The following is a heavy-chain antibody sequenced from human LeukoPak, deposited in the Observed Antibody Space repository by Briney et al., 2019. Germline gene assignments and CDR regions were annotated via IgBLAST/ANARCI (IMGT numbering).Heavy chain of an antibody. V-gene: IGHV5-51*01. CDR2: IYPGDSDP. Sequence: GESLKISCKGSGYNFTSHWIGWVRQIPGKSLEWMGIIYPGDSDPRYSPSFQGQVTISADKSISSAYLRWSSLKASDTAMYYCARQVFVGALDYWGQGTLVTVSS. D-gene: IGHD1-26*01. CDR3: ARQVFVGALDY. J-gene: IGHJ4*02. CDR1: GYNFTSHW.